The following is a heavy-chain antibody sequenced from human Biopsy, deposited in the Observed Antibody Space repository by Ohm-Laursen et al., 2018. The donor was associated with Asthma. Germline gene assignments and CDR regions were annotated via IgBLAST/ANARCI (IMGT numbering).Heavy chain of an antibody. J-gene: IGHJ6*02. CDR3: ARDGSSVAGTPYGMDV. Sequence: TLSLTCTVSGGSISSGGYYWSWIRQHPGKGLEWIGYIYYSGSTYYNPSLKSRVTISVDTSKNQFSLKLSSVTAAGTAVYYCARDGSSVAGTPYGMDVWGQGTTVTVSS. V-gene: IGHV4-31*03. CDR1: GGSISSGGYY. D-gene: IGHD6-19*01. CDR2: IYYSGST.